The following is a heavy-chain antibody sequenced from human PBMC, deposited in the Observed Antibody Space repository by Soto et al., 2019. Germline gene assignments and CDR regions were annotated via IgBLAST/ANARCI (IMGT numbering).Heavy chain of an antibody. J-gene: IGHJ4*02. D-gene: IGHD3-22*01. CDR3: ARTRRAYYYDSSGYYYDY. Sequence: SETLSLTCAVYVGSFSGYYWSWIRQPRGKGLEWIWEINHSGSTNYNPSLKSRVTISVDTYKNQVSLKLSSVTAADTAVYYCARTRRAYYYDSSGYYYDYWGQGTLVPVSS. CDR2: INHSGST. CDR1: VGSFSGYY. V-gene: IGHV4-34*01.